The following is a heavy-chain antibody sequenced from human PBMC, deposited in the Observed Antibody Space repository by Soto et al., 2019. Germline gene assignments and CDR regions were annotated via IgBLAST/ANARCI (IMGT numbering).Heavy chain of an antibody. CDR1: GGTFSSYA. CDR2: IIPIFGTA. J-gene: IGHJ4*02. D-gene: IGHD5-12*01. Sequence: ASVKVSCKASGGTFSSYAISWVRQAPGQGLEWMGGIIPIFGTANYAQKFQGRVTITADESTSTAYMELSSLRSEDTAVYYCARCRDGYNLFDYWGQGTLVTVSS. CDR3: ARCRDGYNLFDY. V-gene: IGHV1-69*13.